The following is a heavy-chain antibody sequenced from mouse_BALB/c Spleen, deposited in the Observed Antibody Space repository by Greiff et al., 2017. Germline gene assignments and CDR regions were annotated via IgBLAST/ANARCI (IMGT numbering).Heavy chain of an antibody. V-gene: IGHV1-80*01. CDR1: GYAFSSYW. J-gene: IGHJ4*01. Sequence: VQLQQSGAELVRPGSSVKISCKASGYAFSSYWMNWVKQRPGQGLEWIGQIYPGDGDTNYNGKFKGKATLTADKSSSTAYMQLSSLTSEDSAVYFCAREGTTATGAMDYWGQGTSVTVSS. CDR3: AREGTTATGAMDY. CDR2: IYPGDGDT. D-gene: IGHD1-2*01.